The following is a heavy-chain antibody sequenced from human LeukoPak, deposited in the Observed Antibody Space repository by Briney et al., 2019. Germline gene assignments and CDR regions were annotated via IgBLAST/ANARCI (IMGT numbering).Heavy chain of an antibody. J-gene: IGHJ4*02. Sequence: SETLSLTCTVSGGSISSSSYYWGWIRQPPGKGLEWIGYINYSGNTNYNPSLKSRVTISVDKSKNQFSLKLSSVTAADTAVYYCARGSGSGIPFDYWGQGTLVTVSS. CDR2: INYSGNT. CDR1: GGSISSSSYY. D-gene: IGHD3-10*01. CDR3: ARGSGSGIPFDY. V-gene: IGHV4-39*07.